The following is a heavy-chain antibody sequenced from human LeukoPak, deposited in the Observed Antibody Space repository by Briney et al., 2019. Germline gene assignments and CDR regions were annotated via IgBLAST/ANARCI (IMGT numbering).Heavy chain of an antibody. Sequence: GGSLRLSCAASGFIVSSNYMSWVRQAPGKGLEWVSIIYRGGNTYYADSVKGRFTISRDNSKNTLYFQMNSLRAEDTAVYYCARQYCSSTSCNGAFDIWGQGTMVTVSS. V-gene: IGHV3-53*01. D-gene: IGHD2-2*01. CDR3: ARQYCSSTSCNGAFDI. CDR2: IYRGGNT. J-gene: IGHJ3*02. CDR1: GFIVSSNY.